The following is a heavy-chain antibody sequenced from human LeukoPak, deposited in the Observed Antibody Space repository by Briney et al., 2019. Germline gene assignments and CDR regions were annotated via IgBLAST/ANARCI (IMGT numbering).Heavy chain of an antibody. CDR3: ARGPARGNWFDP. CDR1: GYTFTSYG. D-gene: IGHD3-10*01. V-gene: IGHV1-18*01. J-gene: IGHJ5*02. Sequence: ASVKVSCKASGYTFTSYGISWARQAPGQGLEWMGWISAYNGNTNYAQKLQGRVTMTTDTSTSTAYMELSRLRSDDTAVYYCARGPARGNWFDPWGQGTLVTVSS. CDR2: ISAYNGNT.